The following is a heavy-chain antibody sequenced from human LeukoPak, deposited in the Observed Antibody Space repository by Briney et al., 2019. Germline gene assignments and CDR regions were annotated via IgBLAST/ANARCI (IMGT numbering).Heavy chain of an antibody. CDR2: ISGSGGST. CDR1: GFTFSSYA. V-gene: IGHV3-23*01. CDR3: AKVASFYYYYYGMDV. Sequence: GGSLRLSCAASGFTFSSYAMSWVRQAPGKGLEWVSAISGSGGSTYYADSVKGRLTISRDNSKNTLYLQMNSLRAEDTAVYYCAKVASFYYYYYGMDVWGQGTTVTVSS. J-gene: IGHJ6*02.